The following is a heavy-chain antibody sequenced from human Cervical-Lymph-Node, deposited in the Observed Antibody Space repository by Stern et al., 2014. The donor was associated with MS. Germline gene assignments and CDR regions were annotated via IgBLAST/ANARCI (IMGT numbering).Heavy chain of an antibody. CDR1: GFTFSHYG. Sequence: VQLVESGGGVVQPGRSLRLSCAASGFTFSHYGFHWVRQAPGKGLEWVAVIWYDESIQYHVDSVKGRLPISRDNSKNTLFLQMNGLTADDTAVYYCARANGNCGGERSWCYYYGMDVGGEGTTVTVAS. J-gene: IGHJ6*04. CDR2: IWYDESIQ. V-gene: IGHV3-33*01. CDR3: ARANGNCGGERSWCYYYGMDV. D-gene: IGHD2-21*01.